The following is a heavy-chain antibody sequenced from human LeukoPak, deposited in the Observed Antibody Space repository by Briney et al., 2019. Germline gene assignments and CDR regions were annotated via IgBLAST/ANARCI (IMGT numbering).Heavy chain of an antibody. D-gene: IGHD3-10*01. J-gene: IGHJ4*02. CDR1: GGSISSSNYY. CDR3: ARLWFGELAFDY. V-gene: IGHV4-39*01. CDR2: IYYSGST. Sequence: SETLSLTCAVYGGSISSSNYYWGWIRQPPGKGLEWIGSIYYSGSTYYNPSLKSRVTISVDTSKNQFSLKLSSVTAADTAVYYCARLWFGELAFDYWGQGTLVTVSS.